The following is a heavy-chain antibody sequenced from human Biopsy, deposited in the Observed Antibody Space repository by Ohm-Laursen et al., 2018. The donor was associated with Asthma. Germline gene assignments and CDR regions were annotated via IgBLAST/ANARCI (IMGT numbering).Heavy chain of an antibody. Sequence: SLRLSCAASGFTFSSYGMHWVRQAPGKGLEWVANIKQDGSEKYYVDSVKGRFTISRDNAKNSLYLQMNSLRDEDTAVYYCARMITIFGVVSRGMDVWGQGTTVTVSS. V-gene: IGHV3-7*01. CDR2: IKQDGSEK. CDR1: GFTFSSYG. D-gene: IGHD3-3*01. J-gene: IGHJ6*02. CDR3: ARMITIFGVVSRGMDV.